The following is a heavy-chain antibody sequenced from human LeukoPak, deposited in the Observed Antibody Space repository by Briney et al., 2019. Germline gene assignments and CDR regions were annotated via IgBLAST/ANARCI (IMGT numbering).Heavy chain of an antibody. J-gene: IGHJ6*03. CDR1: GFTFSSYA. D-gene: IGHD3-9*01. V-gene: IGHV3-30-3*01. Sequence: GGSLRLSCAASGFTFSSYAMHWVRQAPGKGLEWVAVISYDGSNKYYADSVKGRFTISRDNSKNTLYLQMNSLRAEDTAVYYCARGRGTYYDILTGTPMDVWGKGTTVTVSS. CDR3: ARGRGTYYDILTGTPMDV. CDR2: ISYDGSNK.